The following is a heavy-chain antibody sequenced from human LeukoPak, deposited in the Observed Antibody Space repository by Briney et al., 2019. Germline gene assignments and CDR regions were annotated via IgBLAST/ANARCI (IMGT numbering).Heavy chain of an antibody. CDR1: GFTFSSYG. CDR3: AKDFPLGSYHRLFDY. V-gene: IGHV3-30*02. J-gene: IGHJ4*02. Sequence: PGGSLRLSCAASGFTFSSYGMHWVRQAPGKGLEWVAFIRYDGSNKYYADSVKGRFTISRDNSKNTLYLQMNSLRAEDTAVYYCAKDFPLGSYHRLFDYWGQGTLVTVSS. CDR2: IRYDGSNK. D-gene: IGHD1-26*01.